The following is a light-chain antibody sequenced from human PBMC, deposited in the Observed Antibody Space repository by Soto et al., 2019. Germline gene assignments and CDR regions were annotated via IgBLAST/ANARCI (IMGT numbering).Light chain of an antibody. CDR2: AAS. Sequence: DIQMTQSPSTLSASVGDRVTITCRASQSVSGWLAWHQQKPGKAPKLLISAASILESGVPSRFSGSESGAEFTLTISSLQPDDSATYYCQQYNNHSPTFGGGTKVEIK. V-gene: IGKV1-5*01. CDR3: QQYNNHSPT. J-gene: IGKJ4*01. CDR1: QSVSGW.